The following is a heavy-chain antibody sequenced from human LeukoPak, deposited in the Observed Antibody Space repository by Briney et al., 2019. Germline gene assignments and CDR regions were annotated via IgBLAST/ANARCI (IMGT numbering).Heavy chain of an antibody. J-gene: IGHJ4*02. D-gene: IGHD3-10*01. CDR2: IYYSGST. V-gene: IGHV4-30-4*01. CDR3: ARERGGGLLWFGELFLTYYFDY. CDR1: GGSISSGDYY. Sequence: PSQTLSLTCTVSGGSISSGDYYWSWIRQPPGKGLEWIGYIYYSGSTYYNPSLKSRVTISVDTSKNQFSLKLSSVTAADTAVYYCARERGGGLLWFGELFLTYYFDYWGQGTLVTVSS.